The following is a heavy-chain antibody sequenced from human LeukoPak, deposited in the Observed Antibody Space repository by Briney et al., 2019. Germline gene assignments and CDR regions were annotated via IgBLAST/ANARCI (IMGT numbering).Heavy chain of an antibody. CDR3: AKDVSITPAPAEYFQH. CDR1: GFTFSSYG. CDR2: ISYDGSNK. J-gene: IGHJ1*01. D-gene: IGHD4-23*01. Sequence: PGGSLRLSCAASGFTFSSYGMHWVRQAPGKGLEWVAVISYDGSNKYYADSVKGRFTISRDNSKNTLYLQMNSLRAEDTAVYYCAKDVSITPAPAEYFQHWGQGTLVTASS. V-gene: IGHV3-30*18.